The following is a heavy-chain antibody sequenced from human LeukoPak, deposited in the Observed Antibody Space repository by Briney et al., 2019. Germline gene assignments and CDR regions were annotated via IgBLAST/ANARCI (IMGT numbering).Heavy chain of an antibody. CDR1: RYTFTGYY. J-gene: IGHJ6*03. V-gene: IGHV1-2*02. Sequence: ASVKVSCKASRYTFTGYYMHWVRQAPGQGLEWMGWINPNSGGTNYAQKFQGRVTMTRDTSISTAYMELSSLRYDDSAVFYCARTFFSGSGTSFYYYMDVWGKGTTVTVSS. CDR3: ARTFFSGSGTSFYYYMDV. D-gene: IGHD3-10*01. CDR2: INPNSGGT.